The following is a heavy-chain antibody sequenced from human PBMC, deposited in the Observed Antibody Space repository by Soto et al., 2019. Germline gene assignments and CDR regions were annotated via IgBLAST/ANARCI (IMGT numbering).Heavy chain of an antibody. CDR3: ARVGSSGNGPPAHFDY. CDR1: GGSFSGYY. D-gene: IGHD1-26*01. CDR2: INHSGST. Sequence: SETLSLTCAVYGGSFSGYYWSWIRQPPGKGLEWIGEINHSGSTNYNPSLKSRVTISVDTSKNQFSLKLSSVAAADTAVYYCARVGSSGNGPPAHFDYWGQGTLVTVSS. V-gene: IGHV4-34*01. J-gene: IGHJ4*02.